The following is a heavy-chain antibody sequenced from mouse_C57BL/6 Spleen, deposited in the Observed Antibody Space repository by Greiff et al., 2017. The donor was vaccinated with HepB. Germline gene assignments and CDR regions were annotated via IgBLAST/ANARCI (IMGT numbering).Heavy chain of an antibody. CDR2: INPSNGGT. CDR3: ARDGSSYVGFAY. CDR1: GYTFTSYW. J-gene: IGHJ3*01. Sequence: QVQLQQPGTELVKPGASVKLSCKASGYTFTSYWMHWVKQRPGQGLEWIGNINPSNGGTNYNEKFKSKATLTVDKSSRTAYMQLSSLTSEDSAVYYCARDGSSYVGFAYWGQGTLVTVSA. D-gene: IGHD1-1*01. V-gene: IGHV1-53*01.